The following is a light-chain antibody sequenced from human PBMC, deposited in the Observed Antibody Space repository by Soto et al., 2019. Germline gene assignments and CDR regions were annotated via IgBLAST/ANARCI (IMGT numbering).Light chain of an antibody. J-gene: IGKJ2*01. Sequence: DIQMTQSPSSLSASVGDRVTITCRASQSISSYLNWYQQKPGKAPKLLIYGASGLQSGVPSRFSGSGSGTDFTVTISSLQPEDFATYYCQQSYTSPYTFGQGTKLEIK. CDR1: QSISSY. CDR2: GAS. CDR3: QQSYTSPYT. V-gene: IGKV1-39*01.